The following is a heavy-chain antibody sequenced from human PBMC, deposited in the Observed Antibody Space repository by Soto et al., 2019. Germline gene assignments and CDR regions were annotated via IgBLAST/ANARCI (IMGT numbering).Heavy chain of an antibody. V-gene: IGHV3-66*01. CDR3: ARDYRGLGNFDY. Sequence: GGSLRLSCAASGFTVSSNYMSWVRQAPGKGLEWVSVIYSGGSTYYADSVKGRFTISRDNSKNTLYLQMNSLRAEDTAVYYCARDYRGLGNFDYWGQGTLVTVSS. J-gene: IGHJ4*02. D-gene: IGHD3-16*01. CDR2: IYSGGST. CDR1: GFTVSSNY.